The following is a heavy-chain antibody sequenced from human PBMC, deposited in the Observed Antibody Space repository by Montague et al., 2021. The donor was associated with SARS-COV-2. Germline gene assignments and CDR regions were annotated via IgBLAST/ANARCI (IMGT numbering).Heavy chain of an antibody. J-gene: IGHJ6*02. Sequence: SLRLSCAASGFTFSSYWMHWVRQAPGKGLVWVSRINSDGSSTSYADSVKGRFTISRDNAKNTLYLQMNSLRAEDTAVYYCARGLRYFDWLACYGMDVWGQGTTVTVSS. CDR3: ARGLRYFDWLACYGMDV. CDR2: INSDGSST. V-gene: IGHV3-74*01. CDR1: GFTFSSYW. D-gene: IGHD3-9*01.